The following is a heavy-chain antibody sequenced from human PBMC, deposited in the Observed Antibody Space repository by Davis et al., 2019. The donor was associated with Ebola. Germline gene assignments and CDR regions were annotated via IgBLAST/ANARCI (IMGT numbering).Heavy chain of an antibody. CDR1: TFSSYW. V-gene: IGHV4-39*01. Sequence: TFSSYWMSWVRQAPGKGLEWIGSIYYSGSTYYNPSLKSRVTISVDTSKNQFSLKLSSVTAADTAVYYCARVYYYGMDVWGQGTTVTVSS. J-gene: IGHJ6*02. CDR3: ARVYYYGMDV. CDR2: IYYSGST.